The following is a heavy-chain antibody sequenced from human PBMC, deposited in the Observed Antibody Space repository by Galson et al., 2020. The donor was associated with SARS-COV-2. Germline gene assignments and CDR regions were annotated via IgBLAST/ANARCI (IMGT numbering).Heavy chain of an antibody. D-gene: IGHD3-10*01. V-gene: IGHV3-7*01. CDR3: ARARLLWFGADAFDI. J-gene: IGHJ3*02. Sequence: GGSLRLYCAASGFNFSSYRMSWVRQAPGKGLEWVANIKQDGSEKYYVDSVKGRFTISRDNAKNSLYVQMNSLRAEDTAVYYCARARLLWFGADAFDIWGQGTMVTVSS. CDR2: IKQDGSEK. CDR1: GFNFSSYR.